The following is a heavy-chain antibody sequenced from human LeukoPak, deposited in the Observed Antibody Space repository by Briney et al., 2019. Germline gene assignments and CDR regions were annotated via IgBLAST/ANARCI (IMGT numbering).Heavy chain of an antibody. CDR1: GGSISSSSYY. CDR3: ARRQLHYDFWSGDDWYFDL. Sequence: SETLSLTCTVSGGSISSSSYYWGWIRQPPGKGLEWIGIIFYTGGTYYNPSLKSRVTMPKGTSRNHFSLELSSVTAADTAVYYCARRQLHYDFWSGDDWYFDLWGRGTLVTVSS. D-gene: IGHD3-3*01. CDR2: IFYTGGT. J-gene: IGHJ2*01. V-gene: IGHV4-39*02.